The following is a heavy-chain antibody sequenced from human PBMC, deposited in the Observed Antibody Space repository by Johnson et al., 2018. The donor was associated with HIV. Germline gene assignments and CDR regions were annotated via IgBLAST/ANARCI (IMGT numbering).Heavy chain of an antibody. V-gene: IGHV3-30*02. CDR2: IRFDGRNI. D-gene: IGHD1-14*01. J-gene: IGHJ3*02. Sequence: QVQLVESGGGVVQRGGSLRLACAASGFIFSSYGMHWVRQAPGKGLEWVAFIRFDGRNIYYADSVKGRVTISRDNSKNTLYLQMNSLRAEDTAMYYCAKDNLKRTGGSDAFDIWGQGTRVTVSS. CDR3: AKDNLKRTGGSDAFDI. CDR1: GFIFSSYG.